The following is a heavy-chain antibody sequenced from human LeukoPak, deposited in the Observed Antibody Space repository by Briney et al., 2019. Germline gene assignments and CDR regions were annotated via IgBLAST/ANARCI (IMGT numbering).Heavy chain of an antibody. V-gene: IGHV3-30*03. CDR3: ARAYYDFGDAFDI. Sequence: PGGSLRLSCAASGFTFSSYGMHWVRQAPGKGLEWVAVISYDGSNKYYADSVKGRFTISRDNSKNTLYLQMNSLRAEDTAVYYCARAYYDFGDAFDIWGQGTTVTVSS. J-gene: IGHJ3*02. CDR1: GFTFSSYG. D-gene: IGHD3-3*01. CDR2: ISYDGSNK.